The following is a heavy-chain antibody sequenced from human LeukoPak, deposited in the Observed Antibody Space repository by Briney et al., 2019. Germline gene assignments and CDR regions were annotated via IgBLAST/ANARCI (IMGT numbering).Heavy chain of an antibody. V-gene: IGHV3-23*01. CDR3: AKDVDYGGLE. CDR1: GFTFSNAW. CDR2: ISGSGGST. D-gene: IGHD4-23*01. Sequence: GGSLRLSCAASGFTFSNAWMSWVRQAPGKGLEWVSGISGSGGSTYYADSVKGRFTVSRDNSKNTLYLQMNNLRAEDTAKYFCAKDVDYGGLEWGQGTLVTVSS. J-gene: IGHJ4*02.